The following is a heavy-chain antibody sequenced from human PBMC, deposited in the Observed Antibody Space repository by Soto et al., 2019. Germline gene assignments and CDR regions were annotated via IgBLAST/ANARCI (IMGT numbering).Heavy chain of an antibody. D-gene: IGHD3-22*01. J-gene: IGHJ4*02. CDR2: IIPIFGTA. Sequence: SVKVSCKASGGTFSSYAISWVRQAPGQGLEWMGGIIPIFGTANYAQKFQGRVTITADESTSTAYMEMSSLRSEDTAVYFCARSVYYDSSGNGYFDYWGQGTLVTVSS. CDR3: ARSVYYDSSGNGYFDY. V-gene: IGHV1-69*13. CDR1: GGTFSSYA.